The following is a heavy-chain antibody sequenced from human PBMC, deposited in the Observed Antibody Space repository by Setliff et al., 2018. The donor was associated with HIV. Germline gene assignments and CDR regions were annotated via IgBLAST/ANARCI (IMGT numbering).Heavy chain of an antibody. CDR2: IIGGETT. D-gene: IGHD3-22*01. V-gene: IGHV3-23*01. J-gene: IGHJ5*02. Sequence: GGSLRLSCAASGFTFSTYGMSWVRQAPGRGLEWVAGIIGGETTYYADSVKGRFAISRDNAKNSLYLQMNSLGAEDTAVYYCAKSYFDRSGYLGSWGQGTLVTVSS. CDR3: AKSYFDRSGYLGS. CDR1: GFTFSTYG.